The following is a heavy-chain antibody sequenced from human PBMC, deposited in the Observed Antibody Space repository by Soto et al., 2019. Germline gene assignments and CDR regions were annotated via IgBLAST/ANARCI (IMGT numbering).Heavy chain of an antibody. Sequence: EVQLVESGGGLAKPGGSLRLSCAASGFIFSTFTMNWVRQAPGKGLEWVSSISSRSKYIYYADSVKGRFTISRDDAKNPVDLQMNRLRAADTAVYYCARVMKGPMIREYYFDHWGQGTLVTVSS. CDR2: ISSRSKYI. J-gene: IGHJ4*02. CDR3: ARVMKGPMIREYYFDH. V-gene: IGHV3-21*01. D-gene: IGHD3-10*01. CDR1: GFIFSTFT.